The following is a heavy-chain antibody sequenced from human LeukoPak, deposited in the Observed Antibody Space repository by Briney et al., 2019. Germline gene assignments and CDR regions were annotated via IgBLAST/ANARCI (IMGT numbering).Heavy chain of an antibody. D-gene: IGHD2-2*01. J-gene: IGHJ3*01. CDR3: ARRMPGDAFDV. Sequence: GGSLRLSSAASGFTFDDYGMNWVRQPPGKGLEWVCNINWNGGSTSYADSLKGRLTISRDNAKSSLYLQMNSLRAEDTAMYFCARRMPGDAFDVWGQGTMVTVSS. CDR2: INWNGGST. CDR1: GFTFDDYG. V-gene: IGHV3-20*04.